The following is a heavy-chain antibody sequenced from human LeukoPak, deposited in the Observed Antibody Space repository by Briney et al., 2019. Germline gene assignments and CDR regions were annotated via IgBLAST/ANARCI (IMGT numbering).Heavy chain of an antibody. CDR3: ARDSPATRGMDV. Sequence: ASVKVSCKTSGYTFTSYYMHWVRQAPGQGLEWMGIINPSGGSTSYAQKFQGRVTMTRDTSTSTVYMELSSLRSEDTAVYYCARDSPATRGMDVWGQGTTVTVSS. J-gene: IGHJ6*02. V-gene: IGHV1-46*01. CDR2: INPSGGST. CDR1: GYTFTSYY.